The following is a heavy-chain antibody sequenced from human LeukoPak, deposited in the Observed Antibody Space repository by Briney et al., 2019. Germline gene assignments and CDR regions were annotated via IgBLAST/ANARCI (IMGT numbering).Heavy chain of an antibody. CDR2: MNPNSGNT. V-gene: IGHV1-8*02. D-gene: IGHD6-19*01. J-gene: IGHJ5*02. CDR3: ARVDPYARRYSSGWSDRFSWFDP. CDR1: GYTFTGSY. Sequence: ASVKVSCKASGYTFTGSYIHWVRQATGQGLEWMGWMNPNSGNTGYAQKFQGRVTMTRNTSISTAYMELSSLRSEDTAVYYCARVDPYARRYSSGWSDRFSWFDPWGQGTLVTVSS.